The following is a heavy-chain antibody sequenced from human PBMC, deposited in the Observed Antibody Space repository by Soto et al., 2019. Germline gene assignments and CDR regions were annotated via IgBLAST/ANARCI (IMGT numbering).Heavy chain of an antibody. V-gene: IGHV3-74*01. Sequence: GGSLRLSCAASGFTFSTYWMHWIRQVPGKGLEWVSRINSDASHTYYADSVKGRFTISRDNAKNTLHLEMNSLRAADTAVYFCARAKEGDWFEGTAFDSWGQGTLVTVSS. J-gene: IGHJ4*02. CDR3: ARAKEGDWFEGTAFDS. CDR1: GFTFSTYW. D-gene: IGHD3-9*01. CDR2: INSDASHT.